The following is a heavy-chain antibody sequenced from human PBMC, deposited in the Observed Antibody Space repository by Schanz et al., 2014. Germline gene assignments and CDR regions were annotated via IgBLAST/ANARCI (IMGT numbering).Heavy chain of an antibody. CDR2: ISGSGGST. D-gene: IGHD3-10*01. J-gene: IGHJ5*02. CDR3: ARPALWFGDNCFDP. V-gene: IGHV3-23*01. CDR1: GFSFGTYA. Sequence: EVHLLESGGGLVQPGGSLRLSCAASGFSFGTYAMSWVRQAPGKGLLWVSAISGSGGSTYYADSVKGRFTISRDNSKNTLYLQMNSLRAEDTAIYYCARPALWFGDNCFDPWGQGTLXTVSS.